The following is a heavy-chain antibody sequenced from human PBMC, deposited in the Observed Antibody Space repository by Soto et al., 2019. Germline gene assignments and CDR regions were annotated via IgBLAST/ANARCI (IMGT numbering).Heavy chain of an antibody. CDR2: INNSGSTT. J-gene: IGHJ4*01. Sequence: GGSLRLSCAASGFTFSRFELHWVRQAPGKRLEWMSYINNSGSTTYYASSVEGRFAISRDNANNSVYLQMYSLRAEDTAVYYCRGADCFRYWSFYWGQGAMVTVSS. V-gene: IGHV3-48*03. D-gene: IGHD3-9*01. CDR1: GFTFSRFE. CDR3: RGADCFRYWSFY.